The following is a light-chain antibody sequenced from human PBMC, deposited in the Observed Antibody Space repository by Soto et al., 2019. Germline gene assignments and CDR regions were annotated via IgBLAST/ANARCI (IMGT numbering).Light chain of an antibody. CDR1: SLHSSYI. CDR2: VEGSGSF. J-gene: IGLJ3*02. Sequence: QPVLTQSSSASASLGSSVKLTCTLSSLHSSYIIAWHQQQPGKAPRYLMKVEGSGSFNKGSGVPDRFSGYRSGADRYLTISNLQFEDEADYYCETWDRNTWVFGGGTKVTVL. CDR3: ETWDRNTWV. V-gene: IGLV4-60*02.